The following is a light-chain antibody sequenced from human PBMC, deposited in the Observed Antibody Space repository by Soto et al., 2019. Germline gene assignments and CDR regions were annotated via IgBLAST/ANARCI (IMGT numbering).Light chain of an antibody. J-gene: IGKJ2*01. CDR1: QSVSSY. Sequence: EIVLTQSPATLSLSPGERATLSCRASQSVSSYLAWYQQKPGQAPRLLIYDASNRATGIPARFSGSGSGTDVSPIISSLVPEEFSVYYCQQRSNWPPYTFGQGTKLEIK. V-gene: IGKV3-11*01. CDR3: QQRSNWPPYT. CDR2: DAS.